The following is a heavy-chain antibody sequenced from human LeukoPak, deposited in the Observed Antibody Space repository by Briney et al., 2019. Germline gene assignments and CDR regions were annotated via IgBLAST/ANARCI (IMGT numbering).Heavy chain of an antibody. CDR3: ARGKWKFDP. CDR1: GGSISSSSYY. CDR2: IYYSGST. J-gene: IGHJ5*02. Sequence: PSETLSLTCTVSGGSISSSSYYWGWIRQPPGKGLEWIGSIYYSGSTYYNPSLKSRVTISVDTSKNQFSLKLSSVTAADTAVYYCARGKWKFDPWGQGTLVTVSS. D-gene: IGHD1-1*01. V-gene: IGHV4-39*07.